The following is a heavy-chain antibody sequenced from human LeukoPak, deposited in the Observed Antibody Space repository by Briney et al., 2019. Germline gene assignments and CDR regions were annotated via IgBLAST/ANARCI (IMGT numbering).Heavy chain of an antibody. CDR2: ISGSGGST. J-gene: IGHJ6*03. CDR3: ARMPDSSGYYYYYYYMDV. CDR1: GFTFSSYG. D-gene: IGHD3-22*01. Sequence: GGSLRLSCAASGFTFSSYGMSWVRQAPGKGLEWVSAISGSGGSTYYADSVKGRFTISRDNSKNTLYLQMNSLRAEDTAVYYCARMPDSSGYYYYYYYMDVWGKGTTVTISS. V-gene: IGHV3-23*01.